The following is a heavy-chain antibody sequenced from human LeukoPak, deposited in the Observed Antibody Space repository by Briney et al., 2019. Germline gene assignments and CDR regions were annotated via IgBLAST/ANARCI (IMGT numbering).Heavy chain of an antibody. CDR2: ISSSGTTI. CDR3: AKEAYQYRSGWLYDY. J-gene: IGHJ4*02. D-gene: IGHD6-19*01. CDR1: GFTFSTYT. Sequence: PGGSLRLSCAASGFTFSTYTMNWVRQAPGKGLEWVSYISSSGTTIYYADSVKGRFTISRDNAKNSLYLQMNSLRAEDTAVYYCAKEAYQYRSGWLYDYWGQGTLVTVSS. V-gene: IGHV3-48*01.